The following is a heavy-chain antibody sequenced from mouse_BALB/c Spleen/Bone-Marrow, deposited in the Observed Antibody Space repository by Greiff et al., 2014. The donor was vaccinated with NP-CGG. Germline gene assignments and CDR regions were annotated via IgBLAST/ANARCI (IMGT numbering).Heavy chain of an antibody. V-gene: IGHV5-12-1*01. D-gene: IGHD1-1*01. CDR1: GFALSSYD. J-gene: IGHJ3*02. Sequence: EVKLVESGGGLVKPGGSLKLSCAASGFALSSYDMSWVRQTPEKRLEWVAYISSGGGSTYYADTVKGRLTISRDNAKNTLYLQMSSLKSEDTAMYYCARQILRGFGYWGQGTPVTVSA. CDR2: ISSGGGST. CDR3: ARQILRGFGY.